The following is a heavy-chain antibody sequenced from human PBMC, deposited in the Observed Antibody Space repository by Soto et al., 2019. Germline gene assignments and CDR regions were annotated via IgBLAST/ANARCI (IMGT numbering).Heavy chain of an antibody. CDR1: GFTFSSHA. D-gene: IGHD2-15*01. CDR2: ISGGAEGA. J-gene: IGHJ4*02. Sequence: EVQLLESGGGLVQPGGALRLSCAASGFTFSSHAMSWLRQAPGKGLEWVSSISGGAEGAYYADSVKGRFTISRDNSNNTLYLQMNSLRAEDTAVYYCARDLWWYLHWGQGTLVTVSS. CDR3: ARDLWWYLH. V-gene: IGHV3-23*01.